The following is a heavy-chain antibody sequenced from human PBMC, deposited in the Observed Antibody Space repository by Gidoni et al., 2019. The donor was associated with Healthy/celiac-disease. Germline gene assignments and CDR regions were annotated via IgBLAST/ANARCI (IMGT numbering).Heavy chain of an antibody. CDR1: GYTFTSYY. D-gene: IGHD2-2*01. Sequence: QVQLVQSGAEVKKPGASVKVSCKASGYTFTSYYMHWVRQAPGQGLEWMGIINPSGGSTSYAQKFQGRVTMTRDTSTSTVYMELSSLRSEDTAVYYCARGETKKGGPVVPAAEKGYRRTVYSYGMDVWGQGTTVTVSS. CDR2: INPSGGST. CDR3: ARGETKKGGPVVPAAEKGYRRTVYSYGMDV. V-gene: IGHV1-46*01. J-gene: IGHJ6*02.